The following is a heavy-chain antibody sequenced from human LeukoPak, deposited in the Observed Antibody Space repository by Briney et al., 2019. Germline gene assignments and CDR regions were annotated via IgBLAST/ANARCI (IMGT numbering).Heavy chain of an antibody. D-gene: IGHD6-13*01. CDR2: IYHSGST. J-gene: IGHJ4*02. V-gene: IGHV4-4*02. CDR1: GSSISSSNW. CDR3: ARGVAAAGTLHFDY. Sequence: SETLSLTCAVSGSSISSSNWWSWVRQPPGKGLEWLGEIYHSGSTNYNPSLKSRVTISVDKSKNQFSLKLSSVTAADTAVYYCARGVAAAGTLHFDYWGQATLVTVSS.